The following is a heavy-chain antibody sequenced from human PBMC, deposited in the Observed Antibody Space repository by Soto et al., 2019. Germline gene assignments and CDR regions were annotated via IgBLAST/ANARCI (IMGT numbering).Heavy chain of an antibody. J-gene: IGHJ4*02. CDR1: GYAFSSYW. V-gene: IGHV5-51*01. Sequence: PGESLKISCQGSGYAFSSYWIAWVRQMPGKGLEWMGIIYPGDSDTRYSPSFQGQVTISVDKSITTAYLQWSSLKASDTAMYYCERSLQFFDWLLYGIYFDYWGQG. CDR3: ERSLQFFDWLLYGIYFDY. CDR2: IYPGDSDT. D-gene: IGHD3-9*01.